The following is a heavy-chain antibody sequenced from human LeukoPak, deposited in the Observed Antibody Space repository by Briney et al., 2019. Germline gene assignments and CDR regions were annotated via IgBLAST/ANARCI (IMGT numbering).Heavy chain of an antibody. CDR2: IYYSGST. CDR1: GGSISSYY. D-gene: IGHD2-15*01. Sequence: SETLSLTCTVSGGSISSYYWSWIRQPPGKGLEWIGYIYYSGSTNYNPSLKSRVTISVDTSKNQFSLKLSSVTAADTAVYYCARAKRGYCSGGSCYFSSYYYYYMDVWGKGTTVTVSS. CDR3: ARAKRGYCSGGSCYFSSYYYYYMDV. V-gene: IGHV4-59*01. J-gene: IGHJ6*03.